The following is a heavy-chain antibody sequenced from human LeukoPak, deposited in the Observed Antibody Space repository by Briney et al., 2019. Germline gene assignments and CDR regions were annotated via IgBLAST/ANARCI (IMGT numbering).Heavy chain of an antibody. CDR2: ISPTGSTM. J-gene: IGHJ4*02. Sequence: GGSLRLSCAASGFTFSSYGMHWVRQAPGKGLEWVSYISPTGSTMYYADSVKGRFTISRDNAKNSLYLQMNSLRAEDTAVYYCARGVVTIGGDYWGQGTLVTVSS. CDR3: ARGVVTIGGDY. CDR1: GFTFSSYG. V-gene: IGHV3-48*04. D-gene: IGHD3-16*01.